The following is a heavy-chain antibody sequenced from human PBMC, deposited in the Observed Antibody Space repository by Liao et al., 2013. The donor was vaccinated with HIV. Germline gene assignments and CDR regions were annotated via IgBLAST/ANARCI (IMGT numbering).Heavy chain of an antibody. V-gene: IGHV4-59*10. D-gene: IGHD2-8*02. CDR2: VFTTGST. J-gene: IGHJ4*02. Sequence: QVQLQQWGAGLLKPSETLSLTCAVYGGSFSGYYWSWIRQPAGEGLEWIGRVFTTGSTSYNPSFKSRVTISIDSSKSQFSLKLNSVTAADTAVYYCAKNTGAWHIFDYWGQGILVTVSS. CDR1: GGSFSGYY. CDR3: AKNTGAWHIFDY.